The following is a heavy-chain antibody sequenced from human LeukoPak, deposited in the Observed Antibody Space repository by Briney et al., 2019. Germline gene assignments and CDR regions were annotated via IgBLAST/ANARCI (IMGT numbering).Heavy chain of an antibody. D-gene: IGHD3-10*01. CDR3: ARESYYYGSGAYDP. CDR2: SSTSGSTI. CDR1: GFIISDYY. Sequence: GGSLRLSCAASGFIISDYYMSWIRQAPGKGLEWVSYSSTSGSTISYADSVKGRFTISRDNAKNSLCLQMNSLRAEDTAVYYCARESYYYGSGAYDPWGQGTLVTVSS. J-gene: IGHJ5*02. V-gene: IGHV3-11*01.